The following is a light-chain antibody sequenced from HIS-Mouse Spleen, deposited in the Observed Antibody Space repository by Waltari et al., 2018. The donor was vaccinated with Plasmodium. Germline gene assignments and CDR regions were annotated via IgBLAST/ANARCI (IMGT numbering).Light chain of an antibody. CDR3: QQYYSYPYT. J-gene: IGKJ2*01. CDR2: DES. V-gene: IGKV1-8*01. CDR1: QGISSY. Sequence: AIRMTQSPSSFSASTGDRVTITCRASQGISSYLAWYQQKPGKAPKLLIYDESTLQSGVPSRFSGSGSGTDFTLTISCLQSEDFATYYCQQYYSYPYTFGQGTKLEIK.